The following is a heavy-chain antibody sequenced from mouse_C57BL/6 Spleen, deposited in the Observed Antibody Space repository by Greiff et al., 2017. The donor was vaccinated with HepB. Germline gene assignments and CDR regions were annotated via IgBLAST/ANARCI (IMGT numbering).Heavy chain of an antibody. CDR1: GYTFTSYD. J-gene: IGHJ2*01. CDR2: IYPRDGST. Sequence: QVHVKQSGPELVKPGASVKLSCKASGYTFTSYDINWVKQRPGQGLEWIGWIYPRDGSTKHNEKFKGKATLTVYTSSSTAYMELHSLTSEASAVYFCGGQDYWGQGTTLTVSS. CDR3: GGQDY. V-gene: IGHV1-85*01.